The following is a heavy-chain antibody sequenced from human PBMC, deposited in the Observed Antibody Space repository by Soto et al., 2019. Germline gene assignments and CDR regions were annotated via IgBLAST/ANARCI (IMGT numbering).Heavy chain of an antibody. CDR1: GFTFSSYS. Sequence: GGSLRLSCAASGFTFSSYSMNWVRQAPGKGLEWVSSISSSSSYIYYADSVKGRFTISRDNAKNSLYLQMNSLRAEDTAVYYCARAGWGFGESYYYGVDVWGQGTTVTVSS. J-gene: IGHJ6*02. V-gene: IGHV3-21*01. D-gene: IGHD3-10*01. CDR2: ISSSSSYI. CDR3: ARAGWGFGESYYYGVDV.